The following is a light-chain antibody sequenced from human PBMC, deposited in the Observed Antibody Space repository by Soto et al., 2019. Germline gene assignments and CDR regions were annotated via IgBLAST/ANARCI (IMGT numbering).Light chain of an antibody. CDR2: DAS. CDR1: QSVSIY. V-gene: IGKV3-11*01. Sequence: EIAMTQSPATLSVSPGERATLSCRASQSVSIYLAWYQQKPGQAPRLLIYDASNRATGIPARFSGSGSGTDFTLTISSLEPEDFAVYYCQQRSNWPPKITFGQGTRLEIK. CDR3: QQRSNWPPKIT. J-gene: IGKJ5*01.